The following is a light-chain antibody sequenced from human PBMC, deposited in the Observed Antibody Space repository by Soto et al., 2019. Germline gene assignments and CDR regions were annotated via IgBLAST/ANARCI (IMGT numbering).Light chain of an antibody. CDR2: GAS. Sequence: EIVLTQSPGTLSLSPGERATLSCRASQSVNSFYLAWYQQKHGQAPRLIIYGASSWATGIPDRFSGSGSGTDFTLTISRLEPEDFAVYYCQQYDRSPQTFGQGTKLEIK. J-gene: IGKJ2*01. CDR1: QSVNSFY. V-gene: IGKV3-20*01. CDR3: QQYDRSPQT.